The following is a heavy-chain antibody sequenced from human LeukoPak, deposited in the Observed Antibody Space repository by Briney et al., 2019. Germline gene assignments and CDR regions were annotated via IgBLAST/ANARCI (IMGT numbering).Heavy chain of an antibody. Sequence: GGSLRLSCAASGFTFGSFGLSWVRQAPGKGLEWVSGLSAGGGTTYYADSVEGRFSISRDNSKNTLFLQMNSLRAEDTAVYYCAKDRQQLANFDYWGQGTLVTVSS. V-gene: IGHV3-23*01. CDR2: LSAGGGTT. D-gene: IGHD6-13*01. J-gene: IGHJ4*02. CDR1: GFTFGSFG. CDR3: AKDRQQLANFDY.